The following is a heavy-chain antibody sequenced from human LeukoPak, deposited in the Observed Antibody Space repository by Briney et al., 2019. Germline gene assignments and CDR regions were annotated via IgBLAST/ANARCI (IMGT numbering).Heavy chain of an antibody. Sequence: GGSLRLSCAASGFTFSSYGMHWVRQAPGKGLEWVAFIRYDGSNKYYADSVKGRFTISRDNSKNTLYLQMNSLRAEDTAVYYCARLYDILTGYDDYWGQGTLVTVSS. D-gene: IGHD3-9*01. CDR1: GFTFSSYG. V-gene: IGHV3-30*02. CDR2: IRYDGSNK. J-gene: IGHJ4*02. CDR3: ARLYDILTGYDDY.